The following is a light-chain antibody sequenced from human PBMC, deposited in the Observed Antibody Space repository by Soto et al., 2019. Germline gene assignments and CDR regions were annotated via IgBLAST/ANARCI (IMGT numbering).Light chain of an antibody. J-gene: IGKJ4*01. Sequence: EIVMTQSPATLSVSPGERATLSCRASQSVSSNLAWYQQKPGQAPRLLIYGASTRATGIPARFSGSGSSTEFTLTISRLQSEYVAFYYCQHDNNSPLTFGGGTKVEIK. CDR1: QSVSSN. CDR2: GAS. CDR3: QHDNNSPLT. V-gene: IGKV3-15*01.